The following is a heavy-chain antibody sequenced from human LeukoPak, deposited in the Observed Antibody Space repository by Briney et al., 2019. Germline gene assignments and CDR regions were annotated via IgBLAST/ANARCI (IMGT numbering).Heavy chain of an antibody. CDR3: ARGYCSSTSCFDY. CDR1: GYSFTSYW. V-gene: IGHV5-51*01. CDR2: IYPGDSDT. Sequence: KGGESLKISCKGSGYSFTSYWIGWVRQMPGKGLEWMGVIYPGDSDTRYSPSFQGQVTISADKSISAAYLQWSSLKASDTAMYYCARGYCSSTSCFDYWGQGTLVTVSS. D-gene: IGHD2-2*01. J-gene: IGHJ4*02.